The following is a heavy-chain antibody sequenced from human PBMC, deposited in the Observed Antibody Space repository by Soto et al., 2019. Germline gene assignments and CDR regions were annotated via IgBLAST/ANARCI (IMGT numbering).Heavy chain of an antibody. D-gene: IGHD2-15*01. CDR1: GYTFTSYG. J-gene: IGHJ6*02. V-gene: IGHV1-18*01. CDR2: ISAYNGNT. CDR3: ARYCSGGSCYEGEDYYYGMDV. Sequence: ASVKVSCKASGYTFTSYGISWVRQAPGQGLEWMGWISAYNGNTNYAQKLQGRVTMTTDTSTSTAYMELRSLRSDDTAVYYCARYCSGGSCYEGEDYYYGMDVWGQGTTVTVSS.